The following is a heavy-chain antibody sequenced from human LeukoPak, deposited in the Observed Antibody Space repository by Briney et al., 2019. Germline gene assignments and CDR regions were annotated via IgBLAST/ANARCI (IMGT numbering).Heavy chain of an antibody. Sequence: PGGSLRLSCAASGFTFSDYALSWVRQAPGKGLEWVSAISGSGTTYYADSVKGRFTISRDNSKNTLYLQMNSLRVEDTALSSCGKKGCTSTTCYGNCWGRGTLVTVSS. CDR1: GFTFSDYA. V-gene: IGHV3-23*01. D-gene: IGHD2-2*01. J-gene: IGHJ4*02. CDR3: GKKGCTSTTCYGNC. CDR2: ISGSGTT.